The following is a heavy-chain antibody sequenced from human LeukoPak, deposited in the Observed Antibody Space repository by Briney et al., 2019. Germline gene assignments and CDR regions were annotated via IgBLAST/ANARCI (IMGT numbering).Heavy chain of an antibody. J-gene: IGHJ5*02. V-gene: IGHV3-21*01. D-gene: IGHD3-10*01. CDR2: ISSSSSYI. Sequence: PGGSLRLSCAASGFTLSNAWMSWVRQAPGKGPEWVSSISSSSSYIYYADSMKGRFTISRDNAKNSLYLQMNSLRAEDTAVYYCARNNWFGEFENWFDPWGQGTLVTVSS. CDR1: GFTLSNAW. CDR3: ARNNWFGEFENWFDP.